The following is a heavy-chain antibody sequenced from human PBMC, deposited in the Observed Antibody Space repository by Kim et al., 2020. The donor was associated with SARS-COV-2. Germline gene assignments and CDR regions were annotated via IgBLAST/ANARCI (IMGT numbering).Heavy chain of an antibody. J-gene: IGHJ4*02. D-gene: IGHD3-22*01. CDR3: ARGLSHEAAVITTPLGY. V-gene: IGHV3-66*01. Sequence: VKGRFTISRDNSKNTLYLQMNSLRAEDTAVYYCARGLSHEAAVITTPLGYWGQGTLVTVSS.